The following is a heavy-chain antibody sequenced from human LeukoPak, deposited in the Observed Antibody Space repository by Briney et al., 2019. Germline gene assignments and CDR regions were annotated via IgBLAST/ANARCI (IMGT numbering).Heavy chain of an antibody. J-gene: IGHJ5*02. CDR3: ARERRGSGKFGNWFDP. V-gene: IGHV4-39*02. CDR2: IYYSGST. D-gene: IGHD3-10*01. CDR1: GGSISSSSYY. Sequence: SETLSLTCTVSGGSISSSSYYWGWIRQPPGRGLEWIGSIYYSGSTYYNPSLKSRVTISVDTSKNQFSLKLSSVTAADTAVYYCARERRGSGKFGNWFDPWGQGTLVTVSS.